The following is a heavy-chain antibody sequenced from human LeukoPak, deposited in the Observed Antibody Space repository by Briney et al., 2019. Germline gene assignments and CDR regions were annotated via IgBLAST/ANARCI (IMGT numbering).Heavy chain of an antibody. D-gene: IGHD6-19*01. CDR2: IWYDGSNK. Sequence: GGSLRLSYAASGFTFSSYGMHWVRQAPGKGLEWVAVIWYDGSNKYYADSVKGRFTISRDNSKNTLYLQMNSLRAEDTAVYYCARGPSKRRIAVFDYWGQGTLVTVSS. CDR3: ARGPSKRRIAVFDY. V-gene: IGHV3-33*01. J-gene: IGHJ4*02. CDR1: GFTFSSYG.